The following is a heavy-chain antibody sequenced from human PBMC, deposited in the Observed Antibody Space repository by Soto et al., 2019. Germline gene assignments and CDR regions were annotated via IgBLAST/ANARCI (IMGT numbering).Heavy chain of an antibody. CDR3: ARDVGHPYDNGPLDLPSAKNNWFDP. Sequence: LSLTCTVSGGSISPFYWSWIRQPPGKGLEYIGYISYRGDTNYNPSLKSRVILSVDTSQNQFSLRLSSVTAADTAVYYCARDVGHPYDNGPLDLPSAKNNWFDPWGHRTLAKVSS. V-gene: IGHV4-59*01. D-gene: IGHD3-22*01. CDR2: ISYRGDT. J-gene: IGHJ5*02. CDR1: GGSISPFY.